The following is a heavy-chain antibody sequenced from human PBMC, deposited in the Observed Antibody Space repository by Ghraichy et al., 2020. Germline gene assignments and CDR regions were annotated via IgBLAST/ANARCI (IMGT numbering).Heavy chain of an antibody. Sequence: SETLSLTCAVSGGSISSSDWWNWVRQPPGKGLEWIGEIYHSGITNYNPSLKSRVTISVDKSKNQFSLKLSSVTAADTAVYYCAGLDYSNYVLSGLDVWGQGTTVAVSS. J-gene: IGHJ6*02. CDR3: AGLDYSNYVLSGLDV. V-gene: IGHV4-4*02. CDR1: GGSISSSDW. D-gene: IGHD4-11*01. CDR2: IYHSGIT.